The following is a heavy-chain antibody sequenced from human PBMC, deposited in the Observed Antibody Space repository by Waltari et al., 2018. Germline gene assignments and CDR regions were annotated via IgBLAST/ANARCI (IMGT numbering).Heavy chain of an antibody. CDR3: VRKAGDGYNAEYYFDY. Sequence: QVQLQESGPGLVKPSQTLSLTCTVSGGSISSGGYYWSWIRQHPGKGLEWIGYIYYSGSTYYNPSLKSRVTISVDTSKNQFSLKLSSVTAADTAVYYCVRKAGDGYNAEYYFDYWGQGTLVTVSS. J-gene: IGHJ4*02. CDR2: IYYSGST. CDR1: GGSISSGGYY. D-gene: IGHD5-12*01. V-gene: IGHV4-31*03.